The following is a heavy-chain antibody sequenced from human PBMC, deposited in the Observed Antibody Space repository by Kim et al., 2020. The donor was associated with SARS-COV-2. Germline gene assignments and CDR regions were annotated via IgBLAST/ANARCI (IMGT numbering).Heavy chain of an antibody. CDR1: GFTVSSNY. Sequence: GGSLRLSCAASGFTVSSNYMSWVRQAPGKGLEWVSVIYSGGSTYYADSVKGRFTISRDNSKNTLYLQMNSLRAEDTAVYYCAKYYYGSGSYSKESYYFDYWGQGTLVTVSS. CDR2: IYSGGST. CDR3: AKYYYGSGSYSKESYYFDY. D-gene: IGHD3-10*01. J-gene: IGHJ4*02. V-gene: IGHV3-66*01.